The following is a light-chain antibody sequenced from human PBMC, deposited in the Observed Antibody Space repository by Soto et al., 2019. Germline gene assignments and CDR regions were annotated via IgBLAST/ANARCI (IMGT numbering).Light chain of an antibody. Sequence: QSALTQPASVSGSPGQSITISCTGTSSNVGSYNLVSWYQQHPGKAPELMIFEGSKRPSGVSNRFSGSKSGNTASLTVSGLQPEAEADYYCCSYAHSTTVVFGGGTKHTVL. CDR2: EGS. CDR1: SSNVGSYNL. CDR3: CSYAHSTTVV. J-gene: IGLJ2*01. V-gene: IGLV2-23*01.